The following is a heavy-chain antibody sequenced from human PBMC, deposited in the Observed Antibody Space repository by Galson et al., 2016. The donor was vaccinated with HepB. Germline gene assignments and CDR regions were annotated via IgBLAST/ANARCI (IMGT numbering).Heavy chain of an antibody. V-gene: IGHV1-18*01. CDR3: ARDRDAALDY. Sequence: SVKVSCKASGYTFTNNGISWVRQAPGQGLEWMGWISAYSGYTNYAQKFQGRLTLTKDTSASTVYMELRSLRFDDTAMYYCARDRDAALDYWGQGALVTVSS. CDR1: GYTFTNNG. CDR2: ISAYSGYT. D-gene: IGHD6-13*01. J-gene: IGHJ4*02.